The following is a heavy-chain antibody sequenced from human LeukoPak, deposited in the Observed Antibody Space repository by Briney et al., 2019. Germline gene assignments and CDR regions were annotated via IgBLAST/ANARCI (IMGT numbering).Heavy chain of an antibody. J-gene: IGHJ4*02. V-gene: IGHV3-53*01. Sequence: GGSLRLSCEGSAFIFSGHWMNWVRQAPGKGLEWVSTLYSNGNTYYADSVKGRFTISRDNSKNTLSLQMNSLRAEDTAVYYCARDYYDGSAYYSYYEYWGQGTLVTVSS. D-gene: IGHD3-22*01. CDR1: AFIFSGHW. CDR3: ARDYYDGSAYYSYYEY. CDR2: LYSNGNT.